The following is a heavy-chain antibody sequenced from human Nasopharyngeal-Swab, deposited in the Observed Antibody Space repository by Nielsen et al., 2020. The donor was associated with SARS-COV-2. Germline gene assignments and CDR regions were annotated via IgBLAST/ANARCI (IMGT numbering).Heavy chain of an antibody. V-gene: IGHV3-30-3*01. CDR2: ISYDGSNK. J-gene: IGHJ5*02. CDR1: GFTFSSYA. CDR3: ARDWAHYYGSGALLLWWFDP. Sequence: GESLKISCVASGFTFSSYAMHWVRQAPGKGLEWVAVISYDGSNKYYADSVKGRFTISRDNSKNTLYLQMNSLRAEDTAVYYCARDWAHYYGSGALLLWWFDPWGQGTLVTVSS. D-gene: IGHD3-10*01.